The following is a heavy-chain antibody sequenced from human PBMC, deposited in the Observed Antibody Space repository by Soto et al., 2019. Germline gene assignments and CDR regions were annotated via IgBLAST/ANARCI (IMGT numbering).Heavy chain of an antibody. CDR1: GGSFSGYY. CDR2: INHSGST. CDR3: ARSRLETHFDY. V-gene: IGHV4-34*01. Sequence: SETLSLTCAVYGGSFSGYYWSWIRRPPGKGLEWIGEINHSGSTNYNPSLKSRVTISVDTSKNQFSLKLSSVTAADTAVYYCARSRLETHFDYWGQGTLVTVSS. J-gene: IGHJ4*02.